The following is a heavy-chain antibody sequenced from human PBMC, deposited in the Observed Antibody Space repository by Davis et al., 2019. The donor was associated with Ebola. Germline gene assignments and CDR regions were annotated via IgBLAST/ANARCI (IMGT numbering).Heavy chain of an antibody. CDR2: IWFDGRNA. CDR1: GFTFSSYG. D-gene: IGHD1-1*01. CDR3: ARTWGTTHYYYYGMDV. J-gene: IGHJ6*04. V-gene: IGHV3-30*02. Sequence: GGSLRLSCAASGFTFSSYGMHWVRQTPGKGLEWVAFIWFDGRNAHYIDSVKGRFTISRDNSKNTLYLQMNSLRPEDTAVYYCARTWGTTHYYYYGMDVWGKGTTVTVSS.